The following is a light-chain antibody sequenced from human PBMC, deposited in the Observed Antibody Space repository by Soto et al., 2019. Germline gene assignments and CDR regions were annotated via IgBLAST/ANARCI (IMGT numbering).Light chain of an antibody. CDR2: DSS. Sequence: EIVMTQSPATLSVSPGERATLSCRASQSVSSSVAWYQQKPGQAPRLLIYDSSSRATGVPARFSGSGSGTEFSLAISSLQSEDFAVYHCQQYYNWPPTWTFGQGTKVDIK. CDR1: QSVSSS. CDR3: QQYYNWPPTWT. J-gene: IGKJ1*01. V-gene: IGKV3-15*01.